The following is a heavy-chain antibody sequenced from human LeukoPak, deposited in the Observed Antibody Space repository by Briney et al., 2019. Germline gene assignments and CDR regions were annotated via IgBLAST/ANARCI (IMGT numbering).Heavy chain of an antibody. Sequence: SVKVSCKASGYTFTSYYMHWVRQAPGQGLEWMGRIIPILGIANYAQKFQGRVTITADKSTSTAYMELSSLRSEDTAVYYCARDPYYDILTGSRWVGYFDYWGQGTLVTVSS. J-gene: IGHJ4*02. CDR2: IIPILGIA. CDR1: GYTFTSYY. D-gene: IGHD3-9*01. CDR3: ARDPYYDILTGSRWVGYFDY. V-gene: IGHV1-69*04.